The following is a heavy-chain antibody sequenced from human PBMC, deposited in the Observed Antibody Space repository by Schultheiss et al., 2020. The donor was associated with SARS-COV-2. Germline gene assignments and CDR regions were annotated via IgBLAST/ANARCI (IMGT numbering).Heavy chain of an antibody. J-gene: IGHJ3*02. CDR2: IYYSGST. CDR1: GGSISSYY. D-gene: IGHD2-21*01. CDR3: ARSAWALGAFDI. V-gene: IGHV4-59*01. Sequence: SQTLSLTCTVSGGSISSYYWSWIRQPPGKGLEWIGYIYYSGSTYYNPSLKSLVTISVDTSKNQFSLKLSSVTAADTAVYYCARSAWALGAFDIWGQGTMVTVSS.